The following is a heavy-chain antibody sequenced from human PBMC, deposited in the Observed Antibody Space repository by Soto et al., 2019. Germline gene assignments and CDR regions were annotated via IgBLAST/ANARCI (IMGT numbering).Heavy chain of an antibody. CDR1: AYTFTSYD. Sequence: XSVKVSCKASAYTFTSYDINWVRQATGQGLEWMGWMNPNSGNTGYAQKFQGRVTMTRNTSISTAYMELSSLRSEDTAVYYCARAPSRYGGNFPSWGQGTLVTVSS. V-gene: IGHV1-8*01. CDR3: ARAPSRYGGNFPS. D-gene: IGHD2-21*02. J-gene: IGHJ5*02. CDR2: MNPNSGNT.